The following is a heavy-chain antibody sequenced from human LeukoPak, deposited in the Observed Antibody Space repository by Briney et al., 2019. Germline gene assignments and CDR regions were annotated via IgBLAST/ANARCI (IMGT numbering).Heavy chain of an antibody. CDR3: ARDLEAANTYYFDY. Sequence: PGKSLRLSCVASGFTVSNSYMSWVRQAPGKGLEWVSIISSAGTTYYADSVKGRFTISRDNSKNTVYLQVNSLRDEDTAVYYCARDLEAANTYYFDYWGQGTMVTVSS. J-gene: IGHJ4*02. CDR2: ISSAGTT. V-gene: IGHV3-66*01. CDR1: GFTVSNSY. D-gene: IGHD6-13*01.